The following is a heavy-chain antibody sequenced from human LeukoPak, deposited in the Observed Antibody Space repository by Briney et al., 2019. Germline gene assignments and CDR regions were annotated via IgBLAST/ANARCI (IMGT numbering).Heavy chain of an antibody. V-gene: IGHV3-23*01. CDR2: ISGSGDTT. CDR3: AKELTTERTPGVDS. J-gene: IGHJ4*02. Sequence: GGSLRLSCAASGFTFSDAWMSWVRQGPGTGLEWVSAISGSGDTTFYADSVKGRFTISRDNSKNTLFLQVNSLRVEDTAVYFCAKELTTERTPGVDSWGQGTLVTVSS. CDR1: GFTFSDAW. D-gene: IGHD4-17*01.